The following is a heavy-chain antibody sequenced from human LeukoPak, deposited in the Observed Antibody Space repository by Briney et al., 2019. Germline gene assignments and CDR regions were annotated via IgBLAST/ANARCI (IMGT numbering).Heavy chain of an antibody. D-gene: IGHD6-13*01. CDR2: INHSGDT. CDR3: ARRKAGSSSRGWFDP. Sequence: ASETLSLTCAFNGGSFSTYYWSWLRQPPGKGLEWVGEINHSGDTNYNPSLKSRVTILIDTSKNQFSLKLSSVAAADTAVYYCARRKAGSSSRGWFDPWGQGTLVTVSS. CDR1: GGSFSTYY. V-gene: IGHV4-34*01. J-gene: IGHJ5*02.